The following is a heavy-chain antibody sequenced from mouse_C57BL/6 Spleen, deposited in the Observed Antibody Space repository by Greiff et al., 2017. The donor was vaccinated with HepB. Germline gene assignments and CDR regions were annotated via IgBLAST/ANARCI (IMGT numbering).Heavy chain of an antibody. D-gene: IGHD3-2*02. CDR3: ARGGSSGPFAY. V-gene: IGHV5-6*01. J-gene: IGHJ3*01. CDR1: GFTFSSYG. Sequence: EVKLMESGGDLVKPGGSLKLSCAASGFTFSSYGMSWVRQTPDKRLEWVATISSGGSYTYYPDSVKGRFTISRDNAKNTLYLQMSSLKSEDTAMYYCARGGSSGPFAYWGQGTLVTVSA. CDR2: ISSGGSYT.